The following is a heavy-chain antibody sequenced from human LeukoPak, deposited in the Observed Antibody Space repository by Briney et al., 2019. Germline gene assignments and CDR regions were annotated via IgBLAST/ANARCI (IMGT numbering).Heavy chain of an antibody. J-gene: IGHJ4*02. V-gene: IGHV5-51*01. CDR1: GYSFTSHW. Sequence: HGESLKISCKGSGYSFTSHWIGWVRQMPGKGLEWMGIIYPGDSDTRYSPSFQGQVTISADKSISTAYLQWSSLKASDTAMYYCARQMGYYDSSGYYSFWYFDYWGQGTLVTVSS. CDR2: IYPGDSDT. D-gene: IGHD3-22*01. CDR3: ARQMGYYDSSGYYSFWYFDY.